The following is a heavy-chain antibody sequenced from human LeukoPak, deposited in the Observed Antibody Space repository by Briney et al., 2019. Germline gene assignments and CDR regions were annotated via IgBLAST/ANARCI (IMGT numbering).Heavy chain of an antibody. D-gene: IGHD4-17*01. V-gene: IGHV3-21*01. CDR3: ARGSTVTTMAY. Sequence: GGSLRLSCAASVFTFSSYSMKWVRQAPGKGLEWVSSISSSSNYIYYADSVKGRLTISRDNAKNPLYLKMNSLSAEDTAVYYCARGSTVTTMAYWGQGTLVTVSS. CDR2: ISSSSNYI. CDR1: VFTFSSYS. J-gene: IGHJ4*02.